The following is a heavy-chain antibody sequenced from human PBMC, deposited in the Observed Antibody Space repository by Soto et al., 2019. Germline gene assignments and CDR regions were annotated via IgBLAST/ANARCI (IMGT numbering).Heavy chain of an antibody. V-gene: IGHV1-2*02. J-gene: IGHJ4*02. Sequence: ASVKVSCKASGYTFTTYYMHWVRQVPGQGPEWMGMIIPGSGTTSYAQKFQGRVTMTRDTSISTAYMELSRLRSEDTAVYYCATRPLGSGYYGYWGQVHLVTVSS. CDR2: IIPGSGTT. CDR3: ATRPLGSGYYGY. D-gene: IGHD3-22*01. CDR1: GYTFTTYY.